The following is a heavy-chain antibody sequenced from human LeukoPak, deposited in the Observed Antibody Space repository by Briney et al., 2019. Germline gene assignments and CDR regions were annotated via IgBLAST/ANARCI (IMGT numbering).Heavy chain of an antibody. D-gene: IGHD2-15*01. CDR2: INHSGST. CDR3: ARGSWRVVVAHSTHYYYGMDV. J-gene: IGHJ6*02. V-gene: IGHV4-34*01. CDR1: GGSISSYY. Sequence: PSETLSLTCTVSGGSISSYYWSWIRQPPGKGLEWIGEINHSGSTNYNPSLKSRVTISVDTSKNQFSLKLSSVTAADTAVYYCARGSWRVVVAHSTHYYYGMDVWGQGTTVTVSS.